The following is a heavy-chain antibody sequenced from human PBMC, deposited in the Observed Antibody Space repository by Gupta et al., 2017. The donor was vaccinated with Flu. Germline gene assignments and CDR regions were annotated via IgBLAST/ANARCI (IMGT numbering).Heavy chain of an antibody. Sequence: LQEAGPGLVTPSPTLSLTCPVSGGSISSGSYYWSWIRHLPGACLEWIGSFYGSGSTYYNPFLKSRVSISAETSENQFSLKLRSVTAADTAVYYCARDKGDYYDSGTYYNGGFVYWGQGTRVTVSS. J-gene: IGHJ4*02. V-gene: IGHV4-31*03. D-gene: IGHD3-10*01. CDR2: FYGSGST. CDR3: ARDKGDYYDSGTYYNGGFVY. CDR1: GGSISSGSYY.